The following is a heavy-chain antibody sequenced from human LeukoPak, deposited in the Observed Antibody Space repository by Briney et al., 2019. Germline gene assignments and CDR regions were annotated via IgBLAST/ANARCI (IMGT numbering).Heavy chain of an antibody. D-gene: IGHD5-24*01. Sequence: GASVKVSCKASGYTFTGYYLHWVRQATGQGLEWMGWMNPNSGNTGYAQKFQGRVTMTRNTSISTAYMELSSLRSEDTAVYYCARGPRWLQVDYWGQGTLVTVSS. CDR1: GYTFTGYY. CDR2: MNPNSGNT. V-gene: IGHV1-8*02. CDR3: ARGPRWLQVDY. J-gene: IGHJ4*02.